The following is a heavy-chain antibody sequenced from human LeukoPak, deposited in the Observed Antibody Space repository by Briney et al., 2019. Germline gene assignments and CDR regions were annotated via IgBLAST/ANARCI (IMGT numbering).Heavy chain of an antibody. V-gene: IGHV3-15*01. Sequence: PGGSLRLSCAASGFTFSNVWMSWVRQAPGKGLEWVGRIKSETDGGTTDDAAPVKGRFIISRDGSRNTLYLQMNSLTTEDTAVYYCTIYYDFLTGSHGLVNYWGQGTLVTVSS. CDR1: GFTFSNVW. D-gene: IGHD3-9*01. J-gene: IGHJ4*02. CDR2: IKSETDGGTT. CDR3: TIYYDFLTGSHGLVNY.